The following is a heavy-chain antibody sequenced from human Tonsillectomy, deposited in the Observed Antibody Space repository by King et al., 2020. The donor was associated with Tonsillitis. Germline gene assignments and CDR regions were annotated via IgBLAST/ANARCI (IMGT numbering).Heavy chain of an antibody. Sequence: VQLVESGGGLVQPGGSLRLSCAASGFTFSSYAMSWVRQAPGKGLEWVSAISGSGGSTYYADSVKGRFTISRDNSKNTLYLQMNSLRAEDTAVYYCAKSTERTYYYDSSGYPSPFDYWGQGTLVTVSS. J-gene: IGHJ4*02. CDR3: AKSTERTYYYDSSGYPSPFDY. V-gene: IGHV3-23*04. CDR2: ISGSGGST. CDR1: GFTFSSYA. D-gene: IGHD3-22*01.